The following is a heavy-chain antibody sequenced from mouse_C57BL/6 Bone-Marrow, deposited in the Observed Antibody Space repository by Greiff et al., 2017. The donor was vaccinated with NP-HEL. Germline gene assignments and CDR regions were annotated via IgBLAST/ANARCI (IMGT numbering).Heavy chain of an antibody. Sequence: QVQLQQSGAELARPGASVKLSCKASGYTFTSYGISWVKQRTGQGLEWIGEIYPRSGNTYYNEKFKGKATLTADKSSSTAYMELRSLTSEDSAVYLCARWGGLPAWLAYWGQGTLVTVSA. CDR1: GYTFTSYG. CDR2: IYPRSGNT. V-gene: IGHV1-81*01. D-gene: IGHD2-2*01. CDR3: ARWGGLPAWLAY. J-gene: IGHJ3*01.